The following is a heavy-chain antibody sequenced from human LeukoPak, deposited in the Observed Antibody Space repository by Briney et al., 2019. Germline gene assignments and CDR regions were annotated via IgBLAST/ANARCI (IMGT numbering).Heavy chain of an antibody. D-gene: IGHD4-17*01. Sequence: ASVKVSCKASGYTVTGYYMHWVRQAPGQGLEWMGIINPSGGSTSYAQKFQGRGTITRDTSTSTVYMELSSLRSEDTAVYYCARGPLTLTRGFDPWGKGTLVTVSS. J-gene: IGHJ5*02. V-gene: IGHV1-46*01. CDR2: INPSGGST. CDR3: ARGPLTLTRGFDP. CDR1: GYTVTGYY.